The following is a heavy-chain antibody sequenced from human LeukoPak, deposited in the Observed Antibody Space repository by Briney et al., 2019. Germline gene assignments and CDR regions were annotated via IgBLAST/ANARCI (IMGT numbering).Heavy chain of an antibody. CDR2: INHSGST. CDR3: ASRRRVTTSFVN. Sequence: SETLSLTCAVYGGSFSGYYWSWIRQPPGKGLEWIGEINHSGSTNYNPSLKSRVTISVDTSKNQFSLKLSSVTAADTAVYYCASRRRVTTSFVNWGQGTLVTVYS. D-gene: IGHD4-17*01. V-gene: IGHV4-34*01. J-gene: IGHJ4*02. CDR1: GGSFSGYY.